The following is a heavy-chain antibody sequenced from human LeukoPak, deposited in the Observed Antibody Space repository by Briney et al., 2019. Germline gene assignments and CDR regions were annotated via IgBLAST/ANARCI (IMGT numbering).Heavy chain of an antibody. D-gene: IGHD5-24*01. CDR1: GGTFSSYA. CDR3: ARDSAKMTTSFFDAFDI. V-gene: IGHV1-69*13. Sequence: SVKVSCKASGGTFSSYAISWVRQAPGQGLEWMGGIIPIFGTANYAQKFQGRVTITADESTSTAYMELSSLRSEDTAVYYCARDSAKMTTSFFDAFDIWGQRTMVTVSS. CDR2: IIPIFGTA. J-gene: IGHJ3*02.